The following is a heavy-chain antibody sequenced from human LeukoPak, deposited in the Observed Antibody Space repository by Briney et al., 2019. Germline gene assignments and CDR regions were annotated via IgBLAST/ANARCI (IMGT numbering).Heavy chain of an antibody. CDR3: ARGNDWLPYYFDY. CDR1: GGSISSYY. Sequence: SETLSLTCTVSGGSISSYYWSWIRQPPGKGLEWIGYIYYSGSTNYNPSLKSRVTISVDTSKNQFSLKLSSVTAADTAVYYCARGNDWLPYYFDYWGQGTLDTVSS. CDR2: IYYSGST. J-gene: IGHJ4*02. V-gene: IGHV4-59*08. D-gene: IGHD3-9*01.